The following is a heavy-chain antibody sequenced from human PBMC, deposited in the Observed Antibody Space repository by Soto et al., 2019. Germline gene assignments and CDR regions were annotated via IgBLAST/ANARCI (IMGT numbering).Heavy chain of an antibody. J-gene: IGHJ4*02. CDR2: IYSGGST. CDR1: GFTVSNNY. CDR3: ATYSSLDY. V-gene: IGHV3-53*02. Sequence: EVQLVETGGGLIQPGGSLRLSCAASGFTVSNNYMRWVRQAPGKGREWVSLIYSGGSTYYADSVKGRFTISRDNSKNTLSLQMTSLRAEDTAVYYCATYSSLDYWGQGTLVTVSS. D-gene: IGHD6-13*01.